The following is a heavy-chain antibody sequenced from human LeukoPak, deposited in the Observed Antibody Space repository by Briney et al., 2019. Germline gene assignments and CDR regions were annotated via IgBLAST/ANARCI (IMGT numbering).Heavy chain of an antibody. CDR1: GFTFSSYS. V-gene: IGHV3-48*01. CDR3: ARDQLYCSGGSCYEY. CDR2: ISSSSSTI. D-gene: IGHD2-15*01. J-gene: IGHJ4*02. Sequence: QTGGSLRLSCAASGFTFSSYSMNWVRQAPGKGLEWVSYISSSSSTIYYADSVKGRFTISRDNAKNSLYLQMNSLRAEDTAVYYCARDQLYCSGGSCYEYWGQGTLVTVSS.